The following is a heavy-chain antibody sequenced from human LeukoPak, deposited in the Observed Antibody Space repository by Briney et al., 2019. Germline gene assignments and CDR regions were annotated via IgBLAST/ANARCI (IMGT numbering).Heavy chain of an antibody. V-gene: IGHV3-23*01. CDR1: RFTVSAYT. D-gene: IGHD1-14*01. Sequence: PGGSLRLSCAASRFTVSAYTRTWVRQAPGKGLDWVSAISGSGGGTFYADSVKGRFTIYRDNSKNTLYLLMNSLRDEDTAIYYCAKGCRAVTGTSPSLESWGQGILVTVSS. CDR3: AKGCRAVTGTSPSLES. J-gene: IGHJ4*02. CDR2: ISGSGGGT.